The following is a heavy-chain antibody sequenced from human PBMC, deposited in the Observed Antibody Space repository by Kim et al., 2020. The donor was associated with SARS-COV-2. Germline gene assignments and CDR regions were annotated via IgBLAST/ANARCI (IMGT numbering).Heavy chain of an antibody. J-gene: IGHJ4*02. D-gene: IGHD6-19*01. V-gene: IGHV4-39*01. CDR3: GRLRAVAFFDY. Sequence: YYNPSLKSRVTISVDTSKNQFSLKLSSVTAADTAVYYCGRLRAVAFFDYWGQGTLVTVSS.